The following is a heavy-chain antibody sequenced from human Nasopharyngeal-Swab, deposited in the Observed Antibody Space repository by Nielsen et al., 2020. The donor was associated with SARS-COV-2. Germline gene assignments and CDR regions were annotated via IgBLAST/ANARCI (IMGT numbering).Heavy chain of an antibody. CDR2: INHSGST. D-gene: IGHD3-3*01. CDR1: GGSFSGYY. J-gene: IGHJ4*02. CDR3: ARGLRFLEWLFDY. V-gene: IGHV4-34*01. Sequence: SETLSLTCAVYGGSFSGYYWSWIRQPPGKGLEWIGGINHSGSTNYNPSLKSRVTISVDTSKNQFSLKLSSVTAADTAVYYCARGLRFLEWLFDYWGQGTLVTVSS.